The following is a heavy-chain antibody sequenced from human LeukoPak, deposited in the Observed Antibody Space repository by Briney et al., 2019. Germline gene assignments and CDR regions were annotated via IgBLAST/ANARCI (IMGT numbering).Heavy chain of an antibody. D-gene: IGHD3-10*01. CDR1: GFTFSSYW. CDR2: IKQDGSEK. J-gene: IGHJ4*02. Sequence: GGSLRLSCAASGFTFSSYWMSWVRQAPGKGLEWVANIKQDGSEKYYVDSVKGRFTISRDNAKNSLYLQMNSLRAEDTAVYYCARGLHSTQESCYFDYWGQGTLVTVSS. CDR3: ARGLHSTQESCYFDY. V-gene: IGHV3-7*01.